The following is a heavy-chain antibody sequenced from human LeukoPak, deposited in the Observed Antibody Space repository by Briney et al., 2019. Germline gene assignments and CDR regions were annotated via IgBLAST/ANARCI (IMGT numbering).Heavy chain of an antibody. CDR1: GGSISSSSYY. D-gene: IGHD3-22*01. V-gene: IGHV4-39*01. J-gene: IGHJ4*02. CDR2: IYYSGST. Sequence: SETLSHTHTLSGGSISSSSYYWGWIRQPPGRGLEWIGIIYYSGSTYYNPSLKSRVTISVDTSKNQFSLTLSSVTAADTAVYYCARSTDYDSSGYYYPTYYYFDYWGQGTLVTVSS. CDR3: ARSTDYDSSGYYYPTYYYFDY.